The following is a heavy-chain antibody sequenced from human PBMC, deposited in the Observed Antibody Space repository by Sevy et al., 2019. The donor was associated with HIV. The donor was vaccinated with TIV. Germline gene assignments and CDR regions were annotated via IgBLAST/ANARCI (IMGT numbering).Heavy chain of an antibody. V-gene: IGHV3-33*01. CDR2: IWHDGNYK. D-gene: IGHD3-10*01. J-gene: IGHJ4*02. CDR3: ARDPLYYSHRDSYHLKYYFDY. Sequence: GGSLRLSCGASGFAFSRYGMHCVRQAPGKGLEWVAVIWHDGNYKYYSDSVKGRFSISRDNSRISLYLQMNSLSGDDSVVYFCARDPLYYSHRDSYHLKYYFDYWGQGTQVTVSS. CDR1: GFAFSRYG.